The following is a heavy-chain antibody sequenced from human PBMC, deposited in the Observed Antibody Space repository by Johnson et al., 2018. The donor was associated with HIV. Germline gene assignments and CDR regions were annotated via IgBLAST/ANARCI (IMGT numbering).Heavy chain of an antibody. J-gene: IGHJ3*02. CDR3: ARDERRIAAAGTRGDAFDI. CDR2: ISSNGGST. CDR1: GFTFSSYA. V-gene: IGHV3-64*01. Sequence: VQLVESGGGLVKPGGSLRLSCAASGFTFSSYAMHWVRQAPGKGLESVSAISSNGGSTYYANSVKGRFTISRDNSKNTLYLQMNSLRAEDTAVYYCARDERRIAAAGTRGDAFDIWGQGTMVTVSS. D-gene: IGHD6-13*01.